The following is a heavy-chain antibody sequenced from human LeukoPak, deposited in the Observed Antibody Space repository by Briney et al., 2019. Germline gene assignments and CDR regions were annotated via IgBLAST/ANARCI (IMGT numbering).Heavy chain of an antibody. V-gene: IGHV4-34*01. J-gene: IGHJ4*02. Sequence: GSLRLSCAASGFTFGDYFMSWIRQPPGKGLEWIGEINHSGSTNYNPSLKSRVTISVDTSKNQFSLKLSSVTAADTAVYYCARGKFPRYFDYWGQGTLVTVSS. CDR1: GFTFGDYF. CDR3: ARGKFPRYFDY. CDR2: INHSGST.